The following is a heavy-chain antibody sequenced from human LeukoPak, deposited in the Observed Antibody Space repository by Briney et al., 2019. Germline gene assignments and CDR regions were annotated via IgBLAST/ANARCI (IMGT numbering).Heavy chain of an antibody. D-gene: IGHD6-19*01. J-gene: IGHJ4*02. CDR3: ARGYSSGWYFFDY. CDR2: ISYDGSNK. CDR1: GFTFSSYA. Sequence: GGSLRLSCAASGFTFSSYAMHWVRQAPGKGLEWVAVISYDGSNKYYADSVKGRFTISRDNSKNTLYLQMNSLRAEDTAVYYCARGYSSGWYFFDYWGQGTLVTVSS. V-gene: IGHV3-30-3*01.